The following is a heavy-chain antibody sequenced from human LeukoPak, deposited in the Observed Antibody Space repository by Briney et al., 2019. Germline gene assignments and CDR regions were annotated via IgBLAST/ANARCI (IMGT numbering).Heavy chain of an antibody. J-gene: IGHJ4*02. CDR3: ASWVYCSSTSCSPFDY. Sequence: GESLRLSCAASGFTFSNYWMSWVRQAPGKGLEWVAVISYDGSNKYYADSVKGRFTISRDNSKNTLYLQMNSLRAEDTAVYYCASWVYCSSTSCSPFDYWGQGTLVTVSS. CDR2: ISYDGSNK. V-gene: IGHV3-30*03. CDR1: GFTFSNYW. D-gene: IGHD2-2*01.